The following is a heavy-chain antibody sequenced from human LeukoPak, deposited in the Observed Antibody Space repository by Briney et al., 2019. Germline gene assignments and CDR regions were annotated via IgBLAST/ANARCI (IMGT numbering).Heavy chain of an antibody. V-gene: IGHV3-43D*03. Sequence: PGGSLRLSCAASGFTFGDYSMHWVRQAPGKGLEWVSLISWDGGSTYYADSVKGRFTISRDNSKNSLYLQMNSLRAEDTALYYCAHIGGYYDSSGYYSQAFDIWGQGTMVTVSS. CDR2: ISWDGGST. CDR1: GFTFGDYS. D-gene: IGHD3-22*01. CDR3: AHIGGYYDSSGYYSQAFDI. J-gene: IGHJ3*02.